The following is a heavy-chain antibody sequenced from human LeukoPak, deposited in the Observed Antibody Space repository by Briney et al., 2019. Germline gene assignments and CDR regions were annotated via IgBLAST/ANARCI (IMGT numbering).Heavy chain of an antibody. Sequence: ASVKVSCKASGYTFIGYYMHWVRQAPGQGLEWMGWVNPNSGGTNNAQKFQGRVTMTRDTSISTAYMELSRLRSDDTAVYYCARGHMVQGVINWGQGTLVTVSS. V-gene: IGHV1-2*02. J-gene: IGHJ4*02. CDR3: ARGHMVQGVIN. D-gene: IGHD3-10*01. CDR2: VNPNSGGT. CDR1: GYTFIGYY.